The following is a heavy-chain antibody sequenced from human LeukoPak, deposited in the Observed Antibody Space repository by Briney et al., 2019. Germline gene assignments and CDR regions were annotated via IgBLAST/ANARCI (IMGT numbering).Heavy chain of an antibody. V-gene: IGHV3-15*01. J-gene: IGHJ4*02. Sequence: GGSLRLSCAASGFTFGSAWMSWVRQAPGKGLEWVGRVKSNTDGSKTDYAAPVKGRFSLSRDDSKNTVYLQMNSLKTEDTAVYFCTAERHFSFYYWGQGTLVTVSS. CDR1: GFTFGSAW. CDR2: VKSNTDGSKT. D-gene: IGHD3-3*02. CDR3: TAERHFSFYY.